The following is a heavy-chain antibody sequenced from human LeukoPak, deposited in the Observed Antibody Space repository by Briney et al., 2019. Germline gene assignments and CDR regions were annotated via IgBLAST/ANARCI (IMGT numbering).Heavy chain of an antibody. V-gene: IGHV4-39*01. J-gene: IGHJ5*02. CDR2: VYFDGTT. D-gene: IGHD5-18*01. CDR3: ARHRWEQLWSRGWFDP. CDR1: RGSISSSSYY. Sequence: SETLSLTCTVCRGSISSSSYYGGWIRQPLGKGLEWLGSVYFDGTTYYNASLKSRATIFVDTSKDQVSLKLSYVTAADTAVYYCARHRWEQLWSRGWFDPWGEGTLVTVSS.